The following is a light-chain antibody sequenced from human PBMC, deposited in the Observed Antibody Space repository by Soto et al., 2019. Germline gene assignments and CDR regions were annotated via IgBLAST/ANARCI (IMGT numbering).Light chain of an antibody. Sequence: GDRVTITCRASQRINTFLAWYQQKPGKAPQILIYDASKLEPGVPSRLSGGGSGTEFTLTISSLQPDDFATYYCQQYSTYPLTFGGGTRVEIK. CDR3: QQYSTYPLT. CDR1: QRINTF. V-gene: IGKV1-5*01. CDR2: DAS. J-gene: IGKJ4*01.